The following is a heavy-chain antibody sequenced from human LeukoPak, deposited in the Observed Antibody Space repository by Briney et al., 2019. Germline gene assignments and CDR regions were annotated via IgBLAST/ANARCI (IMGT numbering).Heavy chain of an antibody. Sequence: GGSLRLSCTASGFTFCDYLMSWFRQAPGKGLEWIGFISGGTTEYAASVKGRFTISRDDSTSIAYLQMNSLTTEDTAVYYCSRGSGWLSVYWGQGTLVTVSS. CDR3: SRGSGWLSVY. D-gene: IGHD6-19*01. V-gene: IGHV3-49*03. CDR1: GFTFCDYL. J-gene: IGHJ4*02. CDR2: ISGGTT.